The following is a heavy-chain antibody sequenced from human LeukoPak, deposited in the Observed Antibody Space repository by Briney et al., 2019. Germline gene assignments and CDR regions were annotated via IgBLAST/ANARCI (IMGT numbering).Heavy chain of an antibody. D-gene: IGHD3-10*01. CDR1: GYTFTSYG. Sequence: ASVKVSCKASGYTFTSYGVSWVRQAPGQGLEWMGWISVYNGNTNYGQKLQGRVTMTTDTSTSTAYMELRSLRSDDTAVYYCARDRPLITMVPPRGGGMDVWGQGTTVTVSS. J-gene: IGHJ6*02. CDR2: ISVYNGNT. V-gene: IGHV1-18*01. CDR3: ARDRPLITMVPPRGGGMDV.